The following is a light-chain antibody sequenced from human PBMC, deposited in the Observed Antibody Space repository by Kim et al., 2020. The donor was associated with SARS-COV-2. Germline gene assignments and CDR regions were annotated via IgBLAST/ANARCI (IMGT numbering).Light chain of an antibody. Sequence: DIQMTQSPSSVSASVGDRVTITCRASQGISSWLAWYQHKPEKAPQCLIYAASSLQRGVPSRFSGSGSGTDFTLTISSLQPEDFATYYCQQYDSYPRTFGQETKVDIK. CDR3: QQYDSYPRT. V-gene: IGKV1D-16*01. CDR1: QGISSW. J-gene: IGKJ1*01. CDR2: AAS.